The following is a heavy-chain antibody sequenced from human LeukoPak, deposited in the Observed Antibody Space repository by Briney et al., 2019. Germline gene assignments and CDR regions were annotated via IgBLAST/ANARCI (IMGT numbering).Heavy chain of an antibody. J-gene: IGHJ3*02. CDR2: MYHTGSS. Sequence: SSDTLSLTCTASAGSVDTIDYYWSWIRQPPGKGLEWIGYMYHTGSSIYSPSLKSRLTISVDTSKNQFSLNLSSMTAADTAVYYCAGDQGGSAHRHAFDIWGQGTLVTVSS. V-gene: IGHV4-61*08. CDR1: AGSVDTIDYY. D-gene: IGHD1-26*01. CDR3: AGDQGGSAHRHAFDI.